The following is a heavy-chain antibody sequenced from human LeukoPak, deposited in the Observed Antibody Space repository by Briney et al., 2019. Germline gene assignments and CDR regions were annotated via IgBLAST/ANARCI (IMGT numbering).Heavy chain of an antibody. V-gene: IGHV3-23*01. CDR3: AKSFYYYDSSGLYYFDY. CDR2: ITGSSGST. CDR1: GFTFSNYA. D-gene: IGHD3-22*01. Sequence: GGSLRLSCAASGFTFSNYAMSWVRQAPGKGLEWLSAITGSSGSTYYADSVKGRFTISRGNSRNTLYLQMNNLRAEDTAVFYCAKSFYYYDSSGLYYFDYWGQGTLVTVSS. J-gene: IGHJ4*02.